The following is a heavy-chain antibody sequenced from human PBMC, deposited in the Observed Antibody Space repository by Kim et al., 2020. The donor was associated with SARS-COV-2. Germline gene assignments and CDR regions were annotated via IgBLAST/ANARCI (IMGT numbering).Heavy chain of an antibody. Sequence: GGSLRLSCAASGFTFSSYGMHWVRQAPGKGLEWVAVIWYDGSNKYYADSVKGRFTISRDNSKNTLYLQMNSLRAEDTAVYYCAKVFCGGDCYPTSGYDAFDIWGQGTMVTVSS. CDR1: GFTFSSYG. V-gene: IGHV3-33*06. D-gene: IGHD2-21*02. CDR2: IWYDGSNK. J-gene: IGHJ3*02. CDR3: AKVFCGGDCYPTSGYDAFDI.